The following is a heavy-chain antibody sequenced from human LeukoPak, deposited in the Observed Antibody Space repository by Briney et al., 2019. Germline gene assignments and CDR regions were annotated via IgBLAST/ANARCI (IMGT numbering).Heavy chain of an antibody. CDR3: ARDRYTSGWYRGIDY. D-gene: IGHD6-19*01. V-gene: IGHV3-33*01. J-gene: IGHJ4*02. Sequence: GGSLGLSCAASGFSFSSYGMHWVRQAPGKGLEWLAHTWNDGGNKYYADSVKGRFAISRDNSKNTLYLQMNSLRAEDTAVYYCARDRYTSGWYRGIDYWGQGALVTVSS. CDR2: TWNDGGNK. CDR1: GFSFSSYG.